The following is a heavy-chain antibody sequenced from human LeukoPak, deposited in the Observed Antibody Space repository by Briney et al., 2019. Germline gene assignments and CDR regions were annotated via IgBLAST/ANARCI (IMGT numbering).Heavy chain of an antibody. CDR3: ARDLRIAVADDAFDI. V-gene: IGHV1-69-2*01. J-gene: IGHJ3*02. CDR2: VDPEDGET. CDR1: GYTFTDYY. Sequence: ASVKISCKVSGYTFTDYYMHWVQQAPGKGLEWMGLVDPEDGETIYAEKFQGRVTITADTSTDTAYMELSSLRSEDTAVYYCARDLRIAVADDAFDIWGQGTMVTVSS. D-gene: IGHD6-19*01.